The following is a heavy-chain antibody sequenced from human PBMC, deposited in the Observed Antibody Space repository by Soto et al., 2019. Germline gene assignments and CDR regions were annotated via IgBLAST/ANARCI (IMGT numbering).Heavy chain of an antibody. CDR3: ARHTPSGPIDY. Sequence: SQTLSLTCAISGDSVSSTSAAWNWIRQSPLRGLEWLGRTYYRSSWSDDYALSVRSRITINPDTSKNQFSLELNSVTPEDTAVYYCARHTPSGPIDYWGQGTLVTVSS. D-gene: IGHD6-19*01. CDR1: GDSVSSTSAA. V-gene: IGHV6-1*01. CDR2: TYYRSSWSD. J-gene: IGHJ4*02.